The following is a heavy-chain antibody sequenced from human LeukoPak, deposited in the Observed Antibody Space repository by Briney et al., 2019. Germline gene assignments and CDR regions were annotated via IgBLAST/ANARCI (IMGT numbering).Heavy chain of an antibody. D-gene: IGHD6-13*01. V-gene: IGHV3-21*01. CDR3: ARAAAGTGSWLQYFDY. Sequence: SGGPLRLSCAASGFTFSTYSLNWVRQAPGKGLEWVSSITSSSSYIYYADSLKGRFTISRDNAKNSLYLQMNSLRAEDTAVYHCARAAAGTGSWLQYFDYWGQGTLVTVSS. CDR1: GFTFSTYS. CDR2: ITSSSSYI. J-gene: IGHJ4*02.